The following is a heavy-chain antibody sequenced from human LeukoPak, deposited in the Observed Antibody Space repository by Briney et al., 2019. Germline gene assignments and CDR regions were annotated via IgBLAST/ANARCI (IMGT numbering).Heavy chain of an antibody. D-gene: IGHD4-17*01. CDR2: IVHIGTGT. CDR3: TRLALVTTSGAFSDY. J-gene: IGHJ4*02. Sequence: PGGSLRLSCAASEFTFSSHDTRWVRQAPGKGLEWVSSIVHIGTGTYYADSVKGRFTISRDNSKNTLFLQMNSLSAEDTAVYYCTRLALVTTSGAFSDYWGQGTLVTVSS. V-gene: IGHV3-23*01. CDR1: EFTFSSHD.